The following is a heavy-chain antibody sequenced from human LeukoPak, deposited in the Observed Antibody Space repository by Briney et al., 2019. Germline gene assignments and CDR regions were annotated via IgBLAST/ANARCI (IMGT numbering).Heavy chain of an antibody. CDR2: IYHSGST. J-gene: IGHJ4*02. V-gene: IGHV4-38-2*02. D-gene: IGHD3-22*01. Sequence: SETLSLTCSVSGYSISSGYFCGWIRQPPGKGLEWIGSIYHSGSTYYNPSLKSRVTISVDTSRNQFSLKLSSVTATDTAVYYCATDDQRDHDSSGSGYWGQGTLVTVSS. CDR3: ATDDQRDHDSSGSGY. CDR1: GYSISSGYF.